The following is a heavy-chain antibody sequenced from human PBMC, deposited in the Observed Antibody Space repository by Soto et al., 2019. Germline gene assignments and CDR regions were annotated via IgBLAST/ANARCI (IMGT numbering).Heavy chain of an antibody. CDR3: AKDGMDDYIWGSYRYPYYFDY. J-gene: IGHJ4*02. CDR1: GFTFSSYA. Sequence: GGSLRLSCAASGFTFSSYAMSWVRQAPGKGLEWVSAISGSGGSTYYADSVKGRFTISRDNSKNTLYLQMNSLRAEDTAVYYCAKDGMDDYIWGSYRYPYYFDYWGQGTLVTVSS. CDR2: ISGSGGST. D-gene: IGHD3-16*02. V-gene: IGHV3-23*01.